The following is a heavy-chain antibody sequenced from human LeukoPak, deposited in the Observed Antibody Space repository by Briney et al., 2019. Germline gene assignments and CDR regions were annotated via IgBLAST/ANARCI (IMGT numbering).Heavy chain of an antibody. CDR1: GGSFSGYY. Sequence: ETLSLTCAVYGGSFSGYYWCWIRQPPGKGLEWIGEINHSGSTNYNPSLKSRVTISVDTSKNQFSLKLSSVTAADTAVYYCARWRRTDIVVVPAAPSGFDYWGQGTLVTVSS. V-gene: IGHV4-34*01. J-gene: IGHJ4*02. CDR3: ARWRRTDIVVVPAAPSGFDY. CDR2: INHSGST. D-gene: IGHD2-2*01.